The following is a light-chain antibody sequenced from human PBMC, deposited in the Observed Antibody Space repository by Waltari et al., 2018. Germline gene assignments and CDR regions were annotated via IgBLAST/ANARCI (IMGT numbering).Light chain of an antibody. V-gene: IGKV3-11*01. CDR3: QQRSNWPPVT. Sequence: EIVLTQSPATLSLSPGERATLSCRASQSVSSYLAWYQQKPDQAPRLLIYDASNRATGIPARFSGSGSGTDFTLTISSIEPEDVAVYYCQQRSNWPPVTFGGGTKVEIK. CDR2: DAS. CDR1: QSVSSY. J-gene: IGKJ4*02.